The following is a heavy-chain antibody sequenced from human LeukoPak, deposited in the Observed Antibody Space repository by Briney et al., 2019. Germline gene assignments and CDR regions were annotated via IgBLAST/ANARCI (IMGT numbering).Heavy chain of an antibody. CDR3: ARQTGPYSKGAFDI. J-gene: IGHJ3*02. CDR2: IYYSGST. D-gene: IGHD3-9*01. V-gene: IGHV4-39*01. Sequence: SETLSLTCTVSGGSISSSSYYWGWIRQPPGKGLGWIGSIYYSGSTYYNPSLKSRLTISVDTSKNQFSLKLSSVTAADTAVYYCARQTGPYSKGAFDIWGQGTMVTVSS. CDR1: GGSISSSSYY.